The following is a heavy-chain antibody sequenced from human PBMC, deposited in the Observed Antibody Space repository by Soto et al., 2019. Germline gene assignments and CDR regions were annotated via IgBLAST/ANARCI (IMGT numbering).Heavy chain of an antibody. V-gene: IGHV1-69*12. CDR3: ARVDSSMFEGGEWFDP. D-gene: IGHD3-10*02. Sequence: QVVQSGAEVKKPGSSVKVSCKASGGTFNRQAFSWVRQAPGQGLEWMGGFIPIFGTTDYSQKFQGRATITADEATSTAYMELSSLTSDDTAVYYCARVDSSMFEGGEWFDPWGQGTLVTVSS. CDR2: FIPIFGTT. J-gene: IGHJ5*02. CDR1: GGTFNRQA.